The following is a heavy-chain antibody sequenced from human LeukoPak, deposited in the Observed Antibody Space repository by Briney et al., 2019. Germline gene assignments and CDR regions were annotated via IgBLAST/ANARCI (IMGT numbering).Heavy chain of an antibody. Sequence: PGGSLRLSCEASGFTFSNYSMNWVRQAPGKGLEWVSFISTSSSYIYYADSVKGRLTISRDNAKNSLYLQINSLRVEDTAVYYCAELGITMIGGVWGKGTTVTISS. J-gene: IGHJ6*04. V-gene: IGHV3-21*01. CDR2: ISTSSSYI. D-gene: IGHD3-10*02. CDR3: AELGITMIGGV. CDR1: GFTFSNYS.